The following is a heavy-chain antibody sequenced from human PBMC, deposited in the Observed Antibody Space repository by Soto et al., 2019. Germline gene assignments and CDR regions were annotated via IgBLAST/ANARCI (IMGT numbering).Heavy chain of an antibody. D-gene: IGHD4-17*01. CDR3: ARSPTTVRYPFYLDN. CDR2: ISGSGSGT. CDR1: GFTFTSYA. J-gene: IGHJ4*02. Sequence: EVQLLESGGGLVLPGGSLRLSCAASGFTFTSYAMSWVRQAPGRGLEWVSAISGSGSGTYYADSVKGRFTISRDKSKSALYLQMSSLRVDDTAIYYCARSPTTVRYPFYLDNWGQGTLVTVSS. V-gene: IGHV3-23*01.